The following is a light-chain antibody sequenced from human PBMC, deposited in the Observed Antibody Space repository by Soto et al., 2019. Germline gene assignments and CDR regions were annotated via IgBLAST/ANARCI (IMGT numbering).Light chain of an antibody. V-gene: IGKV3-11*01. Sequence: EIVLTQSPATLSLSPGERATLSCRASQSVSSYLAWYQQKPGQAPRLLIYDASNRPTGFPARFSGSGSGTDFTLTISSLEPEDFAVYYCQQRSNWPPAVTFGQGTKLEIK. CDR1: QSVSSY. J-gene: IGKJ2*01. CDR2: DAS. CDR3: QQRSNWPPAVT.